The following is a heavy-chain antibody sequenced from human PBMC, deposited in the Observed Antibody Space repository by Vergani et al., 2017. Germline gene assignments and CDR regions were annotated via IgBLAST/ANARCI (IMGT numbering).Heavy chain of an antibody. CDR1: GFTFSSYA. CDR2: ISGSGGNT. CDR3: ANSVIAGNVGVAYFGMDV. Sequence: EVQLLESGGGLVQPGGSLRLSCAASGFTFSSYAMSWVRQVPGKGLEWVSGISGSGGNTYYANSVKGRFTISRDNSKNTVNLQMNSLRTEDTAVYFCANSVIAGNVGVAYFGMDVWGRGTTVTVSS. D-gene: IGHD2/OR15-2a*01. J-gene: IGHJ6*02. V-gene: IGHV3-23*01.